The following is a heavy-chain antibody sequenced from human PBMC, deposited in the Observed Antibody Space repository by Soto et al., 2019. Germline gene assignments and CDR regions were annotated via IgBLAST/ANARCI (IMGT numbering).Heavy chain of an antibody. D-gene: IGHD3-22*01. V-gene: IGHV3-21*01. CDR3: ARDENYYDSSGYSRPLDY. CDR2: ISSSSSYI. J-gene: IGHJ4*02. Sequence: GGSLRLSCAASGFTFSSYSMNWVRQAPGKGKERVSSISSSSSYIYYADSVKGRFTISRDNAKNSLYLQKNSLRAEVTAVYYFARDENYYDSSGYSRPLDYWGQGTLVTVSS. CDR1: GFTFSSYS.